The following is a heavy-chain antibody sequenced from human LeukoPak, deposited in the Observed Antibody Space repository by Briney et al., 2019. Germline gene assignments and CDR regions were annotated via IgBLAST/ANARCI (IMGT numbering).Heavy chain of an antibody. CDR1: GGSISSGSYY. CDR2: IYTSGST. V-gene: IGHV4-61*02. Sequence: PSQTLSLTCTVSGGSISSGSYYWSWIRQPAGKGLEWIGRIYTSGSTNYNPSLKSRVTISVDTSKNQFSLKLSSVTAAGTAVYYCARAPYYYDSSGYYLSAEYFQHWGQGTLVTVSS. D-gene: IGHD3-22*01. CDR3: ARAPYYYDSSGYYLSAEYFQH. J-gene: IGHJ1*01.